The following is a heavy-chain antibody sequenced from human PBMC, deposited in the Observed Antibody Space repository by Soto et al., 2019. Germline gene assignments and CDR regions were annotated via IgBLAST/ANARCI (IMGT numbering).Heavy chain of an antibody. D-gene: IGHD2-8*01. CDR1: GASIRTGDYY. V-gene: IGHV4-30-4*01. CDR2: SHNSGST. CDR3: AREMRYCTNDICRSYGMDV. J-gene: IGHJ6*02. Sequence: SETLSLTCTVSGASIRTGDYYWSWIRQPPGKGLEWIGYSHNSGSTFYNPSLRGRVTISLDTSKNQFSLRLSSVTATDTAVYFCAREMRYCTNDICRSYGMDVWGQGTTVTVSS.